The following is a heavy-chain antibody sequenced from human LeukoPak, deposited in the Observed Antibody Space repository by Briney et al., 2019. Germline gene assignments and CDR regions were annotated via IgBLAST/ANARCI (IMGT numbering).Heavy chain of an antibody. CDR1: GFTFSSYA. J-gene: IGHJ4*02. V-gene: IGHV3-23*01. D-gene: IGHD6-19*01. Sequence: GGSLRLSCAASGFTFSSYAMSWVRQAPGKGLEWVSGIGGSGVNIYYADSMEGRLTISRDNSKNTLYLQMDRLRVEDTAIYYCVKMPVGVAASFYFDYWGQGTLVTVSS. CDR2: IGGSGVNI. CDR3: VKMPVGVAASFYFDY.